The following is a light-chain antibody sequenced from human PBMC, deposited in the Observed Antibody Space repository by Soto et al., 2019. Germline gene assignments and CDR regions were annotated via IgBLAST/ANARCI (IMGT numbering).Light chain of an antibody. CDR2: GAS. Sequence: EIVLTQSPGTLSLSPGERATLSCRASQRVSSSYLAWFQQKPGQAPRLLIYGASRRATGIPDRFSGGGSGTDFTLTISRLDPEDFAVYYCQQYGSSPWTFGQGTKVEIK. J-gene: IGKJ1*01. CDR3: QQYGSSPWT. CDR1: QRVSSSY. V-gene: IGKV3-20*01.